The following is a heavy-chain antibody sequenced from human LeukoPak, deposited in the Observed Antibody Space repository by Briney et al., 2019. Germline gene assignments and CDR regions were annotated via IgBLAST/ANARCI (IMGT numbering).Heavy chain of an antibody. D-gene: IGHD3-16*01. Sequence: GGSLRLSCAASGFTFSSYAMSWVRQAPGKGLEWVSAISGSSGSTYYADSVKGRFTISRDNSKNTLYLQMNSLRAEDTAVYYCAKPVGMLNDAFDIWGQGTMVTVSS. CDR2: ISGSSGST. CDR1: GFTFSSYA. V-gene: IGHV3-23*01. CDR3: AKPVGMLNDAFDI. J-gene: IGHJ3*02.